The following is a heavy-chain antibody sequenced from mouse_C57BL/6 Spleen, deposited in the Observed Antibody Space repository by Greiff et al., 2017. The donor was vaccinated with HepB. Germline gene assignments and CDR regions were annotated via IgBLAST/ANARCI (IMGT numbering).Heavy chain of an antibody. CDR2: ISSGSSTI. V-gene: IGHV5-17*01. CDR1: GFTFSDYG. D-gene: IGHD1-1*01. CDR3: ANCPYYYGSSYGYFDV. J-gene: IGHJ1*03. Sequence: DVKLVESGGGLVKPGGSLKLSCAASGFTFSDYGMHWVRQAPEKGLEWVAYISSGSSTIYYADTVKGRFTISRDNAKNTLFLQMTSLRSEDTAMYYCANCPYYYGSSYGYFDVWGTGTTVTVSS.